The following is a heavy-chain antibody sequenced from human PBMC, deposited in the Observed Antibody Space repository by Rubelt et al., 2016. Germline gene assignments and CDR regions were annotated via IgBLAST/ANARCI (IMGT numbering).Heavy chain of an antibody. J-gene: IGHJ4*02. CDR2: ISGSGGAT. V-gene: IGHV3-23*04. Sequence: EVQLVESGGGLVQPGGSLRLSCAASGFTFSVYWMTWVRQAPGKGLEWGSGISGSGGATVDADSVKGRFSVSRDNSENTLYQQMNSLRAEDTAVYDCAKSTSNTITYYFDYWGQGSLVTVSS. CDR3: AKSTSNTITYYFDY. D-gene: IGHD1-14*01. CDR1: GFTFSVYW.